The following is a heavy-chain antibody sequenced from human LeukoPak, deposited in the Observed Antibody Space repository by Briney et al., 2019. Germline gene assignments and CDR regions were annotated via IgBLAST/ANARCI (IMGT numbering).Heavy chain of an antibody. CDR1: GYTLTELS. D-gene: IGHD1-1*01. Sequence: GASVKVSCKVSGYTLTELSMHWVRQAPGKGLEWMGGFDPEDGETIYAQKFQGRVTMTEGTSTDTAYMELSSLRSEDTAVYYCATDASTTVMDVWGQGTTVTVSS. CDR3: ATDASTTVMDV. J-gene: IGHJ6*02. V-gene: IGHV1-24*01. CDR2: FDPEDGET.